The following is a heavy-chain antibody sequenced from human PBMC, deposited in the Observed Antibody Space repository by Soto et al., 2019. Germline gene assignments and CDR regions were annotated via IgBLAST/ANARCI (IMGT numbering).Heavy chain of an antibody. CDR3: ARAMVRGVMGGYYYGMDV. CDR1: GGTFSSYA. V-gene: IGHV1-69*13. CDR2: IIPIFGTA. Sequence: GASVKVSCKASGGTFSSYAISWVRQAPGQGLEWMGGIIPIFGTANYAQKFQGRVTITADESTSTAYMELSRLRSEDTAVYYCARAMVRGVMGGYYYGMDVWGQGTTVTVSS. J-gene: IGHJ6*02. D-gene: IGHD3-10*01.